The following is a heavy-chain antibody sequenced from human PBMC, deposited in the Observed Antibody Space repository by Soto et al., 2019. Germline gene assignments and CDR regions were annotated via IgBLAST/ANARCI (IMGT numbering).Heavy chain of an antibody. CDR3: AKGRYCRGGSCYSGWY. CDR1: GGTFSRYA. Sequence: QVQLVQSGAEVKKPGSSVKVSCKASGGTFSRYAVNWVRQAPGQGLEWMGSIVPFFGTTNSAQRFQDRVRGTADESTATAYMERSSRTSEDTAVYYCAKGRYCRGGSCYSGWYWGQGTLVTVSS. D-gene: IGHD2-15*01. CDR2: IVPFFGTT. J-gene: IGHJ4*02. V-gene: IGHV1-69*15.